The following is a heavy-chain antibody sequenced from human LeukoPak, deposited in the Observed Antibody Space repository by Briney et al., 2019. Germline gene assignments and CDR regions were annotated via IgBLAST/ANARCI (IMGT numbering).Heavy chain of an antibody. J-gene: IGHJ4*02. Sequence: SETLSLTCTVSGGSISSSSYYWGWIRQPPGKGLEWIGSIYYSGSTYYNPSLKSRVTISVDTSKNQFSLKLSSVTAADTAVYYCARDGSGWYGGSWDYWGQGTLVTVSS. CDR1: GGSISSSSYY. CDR3: ARDGSGWYGGSWDY. V-gene: IGHV4-39*07. D-gene: IGHD6-19*01. CDR2: IYYSGST.